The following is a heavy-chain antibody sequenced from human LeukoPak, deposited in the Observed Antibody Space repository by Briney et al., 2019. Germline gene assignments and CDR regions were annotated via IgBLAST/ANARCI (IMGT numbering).Heavy chain of an antibody. CDR2: ISAYKGKT. V-gene: IGHV1-18*01. D-gene: IGHD3-3*01. Sequence: GASVKVSCKASGYTLTSYGISWVRQAPGQGLEWMGWISAYKGKTNYAQKLQGRVTMTTDTSTSTAYMELRSLRSDDTAVYYCARVLESGYFRIINWFDPWGQGTLVTVSS. J-gene: IGHJ5*02. CDR3: ARVLESGYFRIINWFDP. CDR1: GYTLTSYG.